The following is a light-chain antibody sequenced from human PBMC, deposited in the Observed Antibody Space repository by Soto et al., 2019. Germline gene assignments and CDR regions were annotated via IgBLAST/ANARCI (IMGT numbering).Light chain of an antibody. Sequence: EIVLTQSPGTLSLSPGERATLSCRASQSVSSSYLAWYQQKPGQAPRLLIYGASSRATGIPDRFSGSGSWTDFTFTISRLEPEDLAVYYCQQYGSSPYTFGQGTKLEIK. J-gene: IGKJ2*01. V-gene: IGKV3-20*01. CDR2: GAS. CDR1: QSVSSSY. CDR3: QQYGSSPYT.